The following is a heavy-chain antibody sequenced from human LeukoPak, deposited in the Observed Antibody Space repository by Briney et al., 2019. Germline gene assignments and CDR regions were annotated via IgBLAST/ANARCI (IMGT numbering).Heavy chain of an antibody. J-gene: IGHJ4*02. CDR3: ARHLAVAGGYYFDY. Sequence: PSETLSLTCTVSGGSISSGGYYWSWIRQPPGKGLEWIGFIYYSGTTYYNPSLKSRVTISVDTSKNQFSLKLSSVTAADTAVYYCARHLAVAGGYYFDYWGQGTLVTVSS. D-gene: IGHD6-19*01. CDR2: IYYSGTT. CDR1: GGSISSGGYY. V-gene: IGHV4-39*01.